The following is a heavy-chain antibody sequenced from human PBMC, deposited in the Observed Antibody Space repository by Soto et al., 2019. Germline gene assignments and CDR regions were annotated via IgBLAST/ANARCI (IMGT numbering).Heavy chain of an antibody. J-gene: IGHJ4*02. CDR1: GDSMSSSNW. CDR3: ARSEATALDY. Sequence: SETLSLTCTVSGDSMSSSNWWNWVRQPPGKGLEWIGEAHHSGRTNYNPSLKSRVTISVDRSQNRFSLKLSSVTAADTAVYYCARSEATALDYWGQGTLVTAPQ. V-gene: IGHV4-4*02. CDR2: AHHSGRT.